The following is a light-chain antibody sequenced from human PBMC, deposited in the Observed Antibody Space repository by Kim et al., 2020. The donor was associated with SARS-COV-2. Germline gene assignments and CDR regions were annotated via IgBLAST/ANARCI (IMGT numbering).Light chain of an antibody. CDR2: EVN. CDR3: CSYEGTVV. V-gene: IGLV2-23*02. Sequence: ASVSGSPGQSITISCTGASSDVVSWYQHHPGEAPKLIIFEVNKPPSQISNRFSGSKSGNTASLTIAGLQAEDEANYYCCSYEGTVVFGGGTQLTVL. J-gene: IGLJ2*01. CDR1: SSDVV.